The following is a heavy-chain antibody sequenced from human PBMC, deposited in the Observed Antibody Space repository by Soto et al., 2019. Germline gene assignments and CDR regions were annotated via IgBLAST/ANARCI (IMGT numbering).Heavy chain of an antibody. CDR2: IYYSGST. V-gene: IGHV4-30-4*01. D-gene: IGHD3-10*01. CDR3: ARVGGFGATTIDY. Sequence: QVQLQESGPGLVKPSQTLSLTCTVSGGSISSGDYYWSWIRQPPGKGLEWIGYIYYSGSTYYNPHPKSRVTISVDTSKNLFSLKLSSATAADTAVYYCARVGGFGATTIDYWGQGTLVTVSS. CDR1: GGSISSGDYY. J-gene: IGHJ4*02.